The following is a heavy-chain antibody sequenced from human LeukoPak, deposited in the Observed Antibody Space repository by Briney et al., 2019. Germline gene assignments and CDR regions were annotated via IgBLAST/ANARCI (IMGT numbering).Heavy chain of an antibody. J-gene: IGHJ6*02. Sequence: GGSLRLSCGASGFTFNNYWMTWVRQAPGKGLEWVADIKQDGSEKYYVDSVKGRFTISRDNAKNSVYLQMNSLRAEDTAVYYCARHYDTYGYGMDVWGQGTTVTVSS. V-gene: IGHV3-7*05. CDR1: GFTFNNYW. CDR2: IKQDGSEK. D-gene: IGHD5-18*01. CDR3: ARHYDTYGYGMDV.